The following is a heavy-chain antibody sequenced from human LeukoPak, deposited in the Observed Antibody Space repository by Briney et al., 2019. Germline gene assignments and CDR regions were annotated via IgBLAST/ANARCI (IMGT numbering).Heavy chain of an antibody. Sequence: GGSLRLSCAASGFTFSNYAIHWVRQAPGKGLEWVTVIPYDGINKYYADSVKGRFTISRDNSKNTLYLQMNSLRAEDSAVYYCAREGCTDGICYFDYWGQGTLVTVSS. CDR2: IPYDGINK. D-gene: IGHD2-8*01. J-gene: IGHJ4*02. V-gene: IGHV3-30-3*01. CDR3: AREGCTDGICYFDY. CDR1: GFTFSNYA.